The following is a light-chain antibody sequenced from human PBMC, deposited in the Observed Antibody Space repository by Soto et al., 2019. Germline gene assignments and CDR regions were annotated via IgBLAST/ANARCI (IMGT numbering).Light chain of an antibody. V-gene: IGKV3-11*01. CDR3: QQRSNWPLT. Sequence: EIVLTQSPATLSLSPGERATLSCRASQSVSSYLAWYQQKPGQAPRLLIYDASKRATGIPARFSGSGSGTAFILTVSSLEPEDFAVYYCQQRSNWPLTFGGGTKVEIK. CDR1: QSVSSY. CDR2: DAS. J-gene: IGKJ4*01.